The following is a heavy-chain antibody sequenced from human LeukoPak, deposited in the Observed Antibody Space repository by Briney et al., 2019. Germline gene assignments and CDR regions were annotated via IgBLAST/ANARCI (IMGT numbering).Heavy chain of an antibody. V-gene: IGHV4-59*11. CDR2: ISYIGST. CDR3: ARDPTTVTKGLDI. D-gene: IGHD4-17*01. J-gene: IGHJ3*02. CDR1: GGSISSHY. Sequence: SETLSLTCTVSGGSISSHYWSWIRQPPGEGLEWIGYISYIGSTTYNPSLKSRVTISVDTSKNQFSLKLSSVTAADAAVYFCARDPTTVTKGLDIWGQGTMVTVSS.